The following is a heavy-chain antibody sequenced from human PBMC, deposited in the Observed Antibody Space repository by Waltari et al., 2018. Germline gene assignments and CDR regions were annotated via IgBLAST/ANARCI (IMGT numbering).Heavy chain of an antibody. CDR3: ARGAQARLGRSPFDY. D-gene: IGHD6-6*01. CDR1: GGTFSSYA. V-gene: IGHV1-69*01. CDR2: IIPIFGKA. J-gene: IGHJ4*02. Sequence: QVQLVQSGAEVKKPGSSVKVSCKASGGTFSSYAISWVRQAPGQGLEWMGGIIPIFGKANYAQKCQGRVTITADESTSTADMELSSLRSEDTAVYYCARGAQARLGRSPFDYWGQGTLVTVSS.